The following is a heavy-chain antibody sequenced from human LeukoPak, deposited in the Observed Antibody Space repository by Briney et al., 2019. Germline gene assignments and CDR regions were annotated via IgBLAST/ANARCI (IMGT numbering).Heavy chain of an antibody. CDR2: IYYSGST. CDR1: GGSISSYY. V-gene: IGHV4-59*01. CDR3: ARTPSNYGYYYYYYMDV. Sequence: SETLSLTCTVSGGSISSYYWGWIRQPPGRGLEWIGYIYYSGSTNYNPSLKSRVTISVDTSKNQFSLKLSSVTAADTAVYYCARTPSNYGYYYYYYMDVWGKGTTVTISS. D-gene: IGHD4-11*01. J-gene: IGHJ6*03.